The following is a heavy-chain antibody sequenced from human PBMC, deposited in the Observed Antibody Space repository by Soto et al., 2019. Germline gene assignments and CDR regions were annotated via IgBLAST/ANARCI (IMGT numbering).Heavy chain of an antibody. CDR1: GGTFSNHT. V-gene: IGHV1-69*02. J-gene: IGHJ6*03. D-gene: IGHD4-17*01. Sequence: QVQLVQSGAAVRKPGSSVKVSCKASGGTFSNHTISWVRQAPGQGLEWKDRIIPIHNIANYAQKLEGRVTITADKSTSTGYMGLSSLRSEDTDVYYCARVAEVGTVTYGFYYYMYVWGKGTTVT. CDR2: IIPIHNIA. CDR3: ARVAEVGTVTYGFYYYMYV.